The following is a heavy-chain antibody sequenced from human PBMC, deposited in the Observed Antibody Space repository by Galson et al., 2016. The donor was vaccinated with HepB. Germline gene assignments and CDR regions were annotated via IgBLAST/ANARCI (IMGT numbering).Heavy chain of an antibody. CDR3: ARDGGYGDLYTFDC. D-gene: IGHD5-18*01. CDR2: IWYDGSNQ. J-gene: IGHJ4*02. V-gene: IGHV3-33*01. Sequence: SLRLSCAASGFSFSTYGMHWVRQVPGKGLEWVAVIWYDGSNQYYGGSVKGRFTVSRDNYRRTLYLQMNILRVEDTGVYYCARDGGYGDLYTFDCWGQGTLVTVPS. CDR1: GFSFSTYG.